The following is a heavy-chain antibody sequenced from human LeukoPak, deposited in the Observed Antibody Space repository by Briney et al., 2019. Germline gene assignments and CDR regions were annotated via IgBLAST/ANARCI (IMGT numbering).Heavy chain of an antibody. CDR3: GRGGGLDV. J-gene: IGHJ6*02. Sequence: GGSLRLSCAASGFTFSSYWMNWARQAPGKGLEWVASINHNGNVNYYVDSVKGRFTISRDNAKNSLYLQMSNLRAEDTAVYFCGRGGGLDVWGQGAAVTVSS. V-gene: IGHV3-7*03. CDR2: INHNGNVN. CDR1: GFTFSSYW. D-gene: IGHD3-16*01.